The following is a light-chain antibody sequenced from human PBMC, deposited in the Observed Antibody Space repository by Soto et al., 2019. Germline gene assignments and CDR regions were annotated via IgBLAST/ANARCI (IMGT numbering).Light chain of an antibody. CDR2: GAS. V-gene: IGKV3-15*01. CDR3: QQYNNWPPMT. J-gene: IGKJ2*01. Sequence: EIVMTQSPASLSVSTGETATLSCRASQSISNSLAWYQQKPGQAPSLLIYGASTRATGIPARFSGSGSGTEFTLTISSLQSEDSALYYCQQYNNWPPMTFGQGTKLEIK. CDR1: QSISNS.